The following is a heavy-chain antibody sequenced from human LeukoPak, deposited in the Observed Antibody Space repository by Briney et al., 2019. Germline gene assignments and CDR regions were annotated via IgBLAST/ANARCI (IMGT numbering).Heavy chain of an antibody. V-gene: IGHV3-23*01. CDR2: ISGSGDST. Sequence: GGSLRLSCAAPGFTFSNSGMSWVRLAPGKGLEWVSGISGSGDSTYYADSVKGRFTISRDNSKNTLYVQMNSLSAEDTAVYYCAKSGAFNPYRSGSIVGYFDYWGQGALVTVSS. CDR3: AKSGAFNPYRSGSIVGYFDY. J-gene: IGHJ4*02. D-gene: IGHD3-10*01. CDR1: GFTFSNSG.